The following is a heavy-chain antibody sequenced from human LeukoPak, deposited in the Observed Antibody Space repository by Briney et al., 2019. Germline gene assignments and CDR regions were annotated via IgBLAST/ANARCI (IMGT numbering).Heavy chain of an antibody. V-gene: IGHV3-66*01. CDR2: IFGGGST. J-gene: IGHJ5*02. D-gene: IGHD3-10*01. CDR1: GFNVNSNY. Sequence: GGSLRLSCTASGFNVNSNYMSWVRQAPGKGLEWVSVIFGGGSTYYADSVKGRFTISRDNSKNTLYLQMNSLRGEDTAVYYCARDHSALASYPNPWGQGTLVAVSS. CDR3: ARDHSALASYPNP.